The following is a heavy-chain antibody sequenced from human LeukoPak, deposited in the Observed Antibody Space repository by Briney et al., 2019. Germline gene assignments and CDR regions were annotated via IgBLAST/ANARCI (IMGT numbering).Heavy chain of an antibody. Sequence: PSETLSLTCSVSGASISSGLYYWNWIRQPAGKGLEWIGRIFESGKTNYNPSLKSRVTISVDTSKNQFSLKLSSVTAADTAVYYCARSLGYYYDSSGYYYWGQGTLVTVSS. J-gene: IGHJ4*02. CDR3: ARSLGYYYDSSGYYY. CDR2: IFESGKT. V-gene: IGHV4-61*02. CDR1: GASISSGLYY. D-gene: IGHD3-22*01.